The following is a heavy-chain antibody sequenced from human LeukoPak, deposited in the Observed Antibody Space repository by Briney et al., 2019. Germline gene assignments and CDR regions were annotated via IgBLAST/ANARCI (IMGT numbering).Heavy chain of an antibody. CDR2: ISSSSTYI. Sequence: GSLRLSCAASGFTFSSYSMNWVRQAPGKGLEWVASISSSSTYIYYADSVKGRLTISKNNAKNSLYLQMNSLRAEDMAVYYCARVYSGSYCADYWGQGTLVTVSS. D-gene: IGHD1-26*01. V-gene: IGHV3-21*01. CDR1: GFTFSSYS. J-gene: IGHJ4*02. CDR3: ARVYSGSYCADY.